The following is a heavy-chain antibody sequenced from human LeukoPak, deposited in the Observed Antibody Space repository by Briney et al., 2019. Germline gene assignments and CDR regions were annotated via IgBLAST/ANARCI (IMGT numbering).Heavy chain of an antibody. J-gene: IGHJ4*02. Sequence: GGSLRLSCASSGFTFSSYSMNWVRQAPGKGLEWVSPISSSSSYTYYADSVKGRFTISRDNAKNSLYLQMNSLRAEDTAVYYCARDLGSGSSFDYWGQGTLVTVSS. CDR1: GFTFSSYS. V-gene: IGHV3-21*01. CDR2: ISSSSSYT. D-gene: IGHD3-10*01. CDR3: ARDLGSGSSFDY.